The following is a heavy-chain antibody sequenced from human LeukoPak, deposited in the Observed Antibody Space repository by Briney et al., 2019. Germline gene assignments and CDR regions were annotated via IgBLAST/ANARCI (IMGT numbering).Heavy chain of an antibody. D-gene: IGHD6-19*01. CDR2: IYHTGST. CDR1: GDSISNADYYY. Sequence: SETLSLTCTVSGDSISNADYYYWGWIRQPPGRGLEWVASIYHTGSTYYNPALKSRVTISVDTSKNQLYLKLTSVTAADTAVFYCARHRIPVTGNWFDPWGQGTLVTVSS. J-gene: IGHJ5*02. CDR3: ARHRIPVTGNWFDP. V-gene: IGHV4-39*01.